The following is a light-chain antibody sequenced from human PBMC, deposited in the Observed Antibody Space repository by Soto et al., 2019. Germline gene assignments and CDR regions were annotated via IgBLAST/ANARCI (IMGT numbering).Light chain of an antibody. J-gene: IGKJ1*01. Sequence: DIQMTQSPSSVSASVGDSVAITCRASQGITNWLAWYQQKPGRAPKVLISAASTLQSGVPSRFSGSGFGTDFTLTITNLQPEDFATYYCQQADSFPLTFGQGTKVEIK. CDR2: AAS. V-gene: IGKV1-12*01. CDR3: QQADSFPLT. CDR1: QGITNW.